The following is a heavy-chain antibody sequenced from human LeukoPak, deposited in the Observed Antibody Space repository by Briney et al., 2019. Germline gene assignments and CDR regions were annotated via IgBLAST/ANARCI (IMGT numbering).Heavy chain of an antibody. CDR2: IYPGDSDT. Sequence: KRGESLKISCKGSGYSFTSYWIGWVRQMPGKGLEGMGIIYPGDSDTRYSPSFQGQVTISADKSISTAYLQWSSLKASDTAMYYCARTVSAYSSSARLDYWGQGTLVTVSS. CDR3: ARTVSAYSSSARLDY. J-gene: IGHJ4*02. CDR1: GYSFTSYW. D-gene: IGHD6-6*01. V-gene: IGHV5-51*01.